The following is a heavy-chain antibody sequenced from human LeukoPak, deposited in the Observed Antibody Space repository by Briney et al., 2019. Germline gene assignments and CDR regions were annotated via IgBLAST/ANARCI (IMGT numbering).Heavy chain of an antibody. Sequence: GGSLRLSCAASGFTFSSYGMHWVRQAPGKGLEWVAVISYDGSNKYYADSVKGRFTISRDNSKNTLYLQMNSLRAEDTAVYYCAKDRAGRYYYDSSGPIPFHFDYWGQGTLVTVSS. CDR3: AKDRAGRYYYDSSGPIPFHFDY. CDR2: ISYDGSNK. V-gene: IGHV3-30*18. CDR1: GFTFSSYG. D-gene: IGHD3-22*01. J-gene: IGHJ4*02.